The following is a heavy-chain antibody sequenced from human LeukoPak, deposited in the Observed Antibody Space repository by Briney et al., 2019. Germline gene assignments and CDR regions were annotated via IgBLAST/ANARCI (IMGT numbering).Heavy chain of an antibody. CDR1: GYTFTSYD. J-gene: IGHJ3*02. CDR3: ARVHYDSSGYYYEEDDAFDI. D-gene: IGHD3-22*01. Sequence: ASVKVSCKASGYTFTSYDINWARQATGQGLEWMGWMNPNSGNTGYAQKFQGRVTMTRNTSISTAYMELSSLRSEDTAVYYCARVHYDSSGYYYEEDDAFDIWGQGTMVTVSS. CDR2: MNPNSGNT. V-gene: IGHV1-8*01.